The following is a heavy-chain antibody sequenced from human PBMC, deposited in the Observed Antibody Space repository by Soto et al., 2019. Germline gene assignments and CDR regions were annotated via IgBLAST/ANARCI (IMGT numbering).Heavy chain of an antibody. CDR3: ARDQSGTGWYVDWFDP. CDR1: GYTFQSHA. J-gene: IGHJ5*02. Sequence: QAQLMQSGAEVKKPGASVKVSCKASGYTFQSHAIHWVRQAPGQSLEWMGWINAGNGNTKFSENFKGTVTFTRDTVATTVYMELTSLTSEDTAVYHCARDQSGTGWYVDWFDPWGQGTLVTVSS. CDR2: INAGNGNT. V-gene: IGHV1-3*01. D-gene: IGHD6-19*01.